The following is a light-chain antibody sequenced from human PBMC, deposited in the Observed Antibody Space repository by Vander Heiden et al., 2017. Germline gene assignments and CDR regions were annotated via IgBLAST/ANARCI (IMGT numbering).Light chain of an antibody. CDR1: QSVSSY. V-gene: IGKV3-11*01. CDR3: QQRSNWPPIT. CDR2: DAS. J-gene: IGKJ5*01. Sequence: EIVLTQSPATLSLSPGERATLSCRASQSVSSYLAGDQQKPGLIYDASNRATGIPARFSGSGSGTDFTLTISSLEPEDFAVYYCQQRSNWPPITFGQGTRLEIK.